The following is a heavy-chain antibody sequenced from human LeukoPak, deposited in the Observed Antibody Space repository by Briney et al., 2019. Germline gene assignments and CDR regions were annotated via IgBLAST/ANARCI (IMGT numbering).Heavy chain of an antibody. CDR2: INHSGST. CDR3: ARRRLRYFDWLEGDYYYYYMDV. CDR1: GGSFSGYY. J-gene: IGHJ6*03. Sequence: SETLFLTCAVYGGSFSGYYWSWIRQPPGKGLEWIGEINHSGSTNYNPSLKSRVTISVDTSKNQFSLKLSSVTAADTAVYYCARRRLRYFDWLEGDYYYYYMDVWGKGTTVTISS. D-gene: IGHD3-9*01. V-gene: IGHV4-34*01.